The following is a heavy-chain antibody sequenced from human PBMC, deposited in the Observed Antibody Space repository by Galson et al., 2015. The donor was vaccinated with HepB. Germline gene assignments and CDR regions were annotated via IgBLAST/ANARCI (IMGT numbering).Heavy chain of an antibody. Sequence: SLRLSCAASGFTFSSYWMSWVRQAPEKGLEWVANIKQDGSEKYYVDSVKGRFTISRDNAKNSLYLQMNSLRAEDTAVYYCARDDGDGGYSGYDSVPGAFDIWGQGTMVTVSS. CDR2: IKQDGSEK. D-gene: IGHD5-12*01. V-gene: IGHV3-7*03. J-gene: IGHJ3*02. CDR1: GFTFSSYW. CDR3: ARDDGDGGYSGYDSVPGAFDI.